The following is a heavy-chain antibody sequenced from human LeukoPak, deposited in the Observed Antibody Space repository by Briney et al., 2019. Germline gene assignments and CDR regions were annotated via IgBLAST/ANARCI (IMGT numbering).Heavy chain of an antibody. V-gene: IGHV4-34*01. CDR2: ITYSGSI. CDR1: GGSFSGKY. CDR3: ARDLMT. Sequence: SETLSLTCAVSGGSFSGKYWTWIRQPPGKGLEWIGEITYSGSIYYNPSLKSRVTISVDTCKNQFSLKLNSVTAADTAVYYCARDLMTWGQGTLVTVSS. J-gene: IGHJ4*02.